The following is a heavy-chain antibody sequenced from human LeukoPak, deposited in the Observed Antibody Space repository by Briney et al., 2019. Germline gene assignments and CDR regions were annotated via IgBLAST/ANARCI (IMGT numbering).Heavy chain of an antibody. D-gene: IGHD5-18*01. V-gene: IGHV3-74*01. CDR2: INSDGSST. J-gene: IGHJ5*02. CDR3: ARGLGYSYGYNWFDP. Sequence: PGGSLRLSCAASGFTFSSYWMHWVRQAPGKGLVWVSRINSDGSSTSYADSVKGRFTISRDNAKNTLYLQMNSLRAEDTAVYYCARGLGYSYGYNWFDPWGQGTLVTVSS. CDR1: GFTFSSYW.